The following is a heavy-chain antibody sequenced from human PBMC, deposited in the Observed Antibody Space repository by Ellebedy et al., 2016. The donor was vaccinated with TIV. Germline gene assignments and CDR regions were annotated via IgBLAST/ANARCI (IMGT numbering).Heavy chain of an antibody. Sequence: SQTLSLTCAISGDIVSSNSAAWNWIRQSPSRGLEWLGSTYYRSKRYNDYAVSVESRITINPDTSKNQFSLQLNSVTPEDTAVYYCAREDSSAWDPYYFDYWGPGTLVTVSS. V-gene: IGHV6-1*01. J-gene: IGHJ4*02. CDR2: TYYRSKRYN. D-gene: IGHD6-19*01. CDR1: GDIVSSNSAA. CDR3: AREDSSAWDPYYFDY.